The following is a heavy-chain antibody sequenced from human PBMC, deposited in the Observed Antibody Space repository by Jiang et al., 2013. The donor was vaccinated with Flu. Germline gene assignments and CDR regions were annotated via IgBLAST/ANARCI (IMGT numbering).Heavy chain of an antibody. CDR2: IYTSGST. CDR3: ARGGCPRYRPEYFQH. CDR1: GGSISSGSYY. V-gene: IGHV4-61*02. Sequence: GPGLVKPSQTLSLTCTVSGGSISSGSYYWSWIRQPAGKGLEWIGRIYTSGSTNYNPSLKSRVTISVDTSKNQFSLKLSSVTAADTAVYYCARGGCPRYRPEYFQHWGQGTLVTVSS. D-gene: IGHD3-16*02. J-gene: IGHJ1*01.